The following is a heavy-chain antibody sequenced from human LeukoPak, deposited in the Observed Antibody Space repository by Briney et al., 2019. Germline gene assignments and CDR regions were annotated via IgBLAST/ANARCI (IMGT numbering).Heavy chain of an antibody. J-gene: IGHJ4*02. V-gene: IGHV4-34*01. D-gene: IGHD6-13*01. CDR1: GGSFSNYY. CDR3: AGHPQQLVRGTSLFDY. CDR2: INHSGST. Sequence: SETLSLTCAVYGGSFSNYYWSWIRQPPGKGLEWIGEINHSGSTNYNPSLKSRVTISVDTSENQFSLKLSSVTAADTAVYYCAGHPQQLVRGTSLFDYWGQGTLVTVSP.